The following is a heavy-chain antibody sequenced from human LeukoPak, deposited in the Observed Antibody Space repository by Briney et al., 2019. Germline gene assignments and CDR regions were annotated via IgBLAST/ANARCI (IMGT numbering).Heavy chain of an antibody. CDR3: ARIYLKSGYTYFDQ. J-gene: IGHJ4*02. V-gene: IGHV1-46*01. CDR2: INPSGGGT. Sequence: ASVKVPCKASGYTFTSYYMHWVRQAPGQGLEWMGIINPSGGGTSYAQKFQGRVTMTRDTSTSTVYMELSRLRFDDTALYYCARIYLKSGYTYFDQWGQGTLITVSS. D-gene: IGHD5-18*01. CDR1: GYTFTSYY.